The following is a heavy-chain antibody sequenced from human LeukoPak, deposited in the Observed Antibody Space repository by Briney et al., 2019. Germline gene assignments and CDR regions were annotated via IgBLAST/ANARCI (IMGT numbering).Heavy chain of an antibody. D-gene: IGHD4-17*01. CDR1: GYSISSGYY. Sequence: PSETLSLTCAVSGYSISSGYYWGWTRPPPGKGLEWIGSIYHSGSTYYNPSLRSRVTISVDTSKNQFSLKLSSVTAADTAVYYCARYTVTTFDYWGQGTLVTVSS. CDR3: ARYTVTTFDY. J-gene: IGHJ4*02. CDR2: IYHSGST. V-gene: IGHV4-38-2*01.